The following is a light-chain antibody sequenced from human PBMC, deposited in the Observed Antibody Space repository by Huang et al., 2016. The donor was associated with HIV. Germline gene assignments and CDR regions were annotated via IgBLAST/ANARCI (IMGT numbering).Light chain of an antibody. Sequence: DIQMTQSPPTLSISVGDRVTITCRASQSISSWLAWYQQKPGKAPKLLIYEASKLQSGVPSRFSGRGSGTEFTLTISSLQPDDFATYYCQQYNSHPGTFGLGTRVEMK. CDR1: QSISSW. J-gene: IGKJ1*01. CDR2: EAS. V-gene: IGKV1-5*03. CDR3: QQYNSHPGT.